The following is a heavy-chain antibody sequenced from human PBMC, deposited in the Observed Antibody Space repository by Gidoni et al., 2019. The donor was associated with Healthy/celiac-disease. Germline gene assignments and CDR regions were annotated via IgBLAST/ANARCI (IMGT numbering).Heavy chain of an antibody. D-gene: IGHD3-9*01. Sequence: SWIRQHPGKGLEWIGYIYYSGSTYYNPSLKSRVTISVDTSKNQFSLKLSSVTAADTAVYYCARDRGRYFDLDYWGQGPLVTVSS. V-gene: IGHV4-31*02. J-gene: IGHJ4*02. CDR2: IYYSGST. CDR3: ARDRGRYFDLDY.